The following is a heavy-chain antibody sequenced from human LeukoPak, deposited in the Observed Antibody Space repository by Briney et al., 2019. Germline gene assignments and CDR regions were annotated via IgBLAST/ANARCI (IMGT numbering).Heavy chain of an antibody. Sequence: ASVKVSCKASEYTFTGYYMHWLRQAPGQGLEWMGWINPNSGGTNYAQKFQGRVTMTRDTSISTAYMELSRLRSDDTAVYYCARDYYDSSGYLVLVYWGQGTLVTVSS. CDR3: ARDYYDSSGYLVLVY. CDR1: EYTFTGYY. V-gene: IGHV1-2*02. CDR2: INPNSGGT. J-gene: IGHJ4*02. D-gene: IGHD3-22*01.